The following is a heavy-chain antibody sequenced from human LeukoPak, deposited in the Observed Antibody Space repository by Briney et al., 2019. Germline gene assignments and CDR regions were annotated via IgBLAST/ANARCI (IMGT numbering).Heavy chain of an antibody. Sequence: SETLSLTCTVSGGSISAYYWGWIRQPPGKGLEWIGYIYYNGDTNYNASLRGRVTISLDTAKNQLSLNLKSVTAADTAVYYCARDLHSSSWYIAFDIWGQGTMVTVSS. J-gene: IGHJ3*02. CDR3: ARDLHSSSWYIAFDI. D-gene: IGHD6-13*01. V-gene: IGHV4-59*01. CDR2: IYYNGDT. CDR1: GGSISAYY.